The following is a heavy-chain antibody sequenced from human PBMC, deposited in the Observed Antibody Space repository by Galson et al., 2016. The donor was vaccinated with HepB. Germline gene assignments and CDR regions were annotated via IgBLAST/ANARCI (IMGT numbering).Heavy chain of an antibody. Sequence: SLRLSCAGSGFTFGSYAMNWARQAPGKGLEWVSTISGSGVGTYYADSVKGRFIVSRDNSKNTLYLLMTSLTAEDTAVYYCAKDRTLLVWLEMEPDDALDIWGQGTMVTVSS. CDR2: ISGSGVGT. CDR3: AKDRTLLVWLEMEPDDALDI. CDR1: GFTFGSYA. J-gene: IGHJ3*02. D-gene: IGHD3-10*01. V-gene: IGHV3-23*01.